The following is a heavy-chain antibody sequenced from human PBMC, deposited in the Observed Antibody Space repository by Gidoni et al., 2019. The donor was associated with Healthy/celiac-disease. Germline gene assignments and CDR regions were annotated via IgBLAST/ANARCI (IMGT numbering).Heavy chain of an antibody. V-gene: IGHV1-69*06. J-gene: IGHJ2*01. D-gene: IGHD5-12*01. CDR1: GCAFSVYA. CDR2: NMTIFGTA. CDR3: ARGGRDGYIGNWYFDL. Sequence: QVQLVQSGAELKKPSSSVKVSCMAAGCAFSVYAISWVRQAPGQGLEWMGGNMTIFGTANYAQKSQGRVRITANKYTSTAYMELSRLRSEYTAVYYCARGGRDGYIGNWYFDLWGRGTLVTVSS.